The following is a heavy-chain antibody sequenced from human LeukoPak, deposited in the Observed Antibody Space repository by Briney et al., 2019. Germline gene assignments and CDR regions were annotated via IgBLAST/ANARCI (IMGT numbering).Heavy chain of an antibody. CDR3: ARGYGDYWFDP. J-gene: IGHJ5*02. CDR2: IYYSGST. V-gene: IGHV4-59*01. Sequence: PSETLSLTCTVSGGSISSYYWSWIRQPPGKGLEWIGYIYYSGSTNYNPSLKSRVTISVDTSKNQFSLKLSSVTAADTAVYYCARGYGDYWFDPWGQGTPVTVSS. D-gene: IGHD4-17*01. CDR1: GGSISSYY.